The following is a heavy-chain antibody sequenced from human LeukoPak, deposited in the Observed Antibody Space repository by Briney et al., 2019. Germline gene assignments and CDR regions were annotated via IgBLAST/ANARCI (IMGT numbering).Heavy chain of an antibody. CDR3: ATSQGTSGWAYYFDY. V-gene: IGHV5-51*01. CDR2: IYPGDSDT. Sequence: GESLKISCKGSGYSFTSYWIGWVRQMPGKGLEWMGIIYPGDSDTRYSPSLQGQVTISADKSISTAYLQWSSLKASDTAMYYCATSQGTSGWAYYFDYWGQGTLVTVSS. D-gene: IGHD2-2*01. J-gene: IGHJ4*02. CDR1: GYSFTSYW.